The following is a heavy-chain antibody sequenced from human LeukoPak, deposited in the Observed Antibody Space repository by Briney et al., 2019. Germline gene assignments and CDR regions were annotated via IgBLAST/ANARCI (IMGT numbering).Heavy chain of an antibody. CDR1: GFTFSSYA. Sequence: GGSLRLSCAASGFTFSSYAMHWVRQAPGKGLEWVAVISYDGSNKYYADSVKGRFTISRDNSKNTLYLQMNSLRAEDTAVYYCGRHVSNGWDYHYGLDVWGQGTTVTVSS. J-gene: IGHJ6*02. D-gene: IGHD6-19*01. CDR3: GRHVSNGWDYHYGLDV. CDR2: ISYDGSNK. V-gene: IGHV3-30*04.